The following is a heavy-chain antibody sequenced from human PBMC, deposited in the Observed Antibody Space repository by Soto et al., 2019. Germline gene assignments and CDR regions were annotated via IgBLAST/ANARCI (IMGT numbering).Heavy chain of an antibody. CDR1: GGSISSSTYY. D-gene: IGHD2-2*01. V-gene: IGHV4-39*01. CDR3: ARHPLKDIVVVTAAGMDV. J-gene: IGHJ6*02. Sequence: QLQLQESGPGLVKPSETLSLTCTVSGGSISSSTYYWGWIRRPPGKGLEWIGIIYYSGSTYYNPSLKSRVTISVDTSKDQFSLKLTSVTAADTAVYYCARHPLKDIVVVTAAGMDVWGQGTTVTVSS. CDR2: IYYSGST.